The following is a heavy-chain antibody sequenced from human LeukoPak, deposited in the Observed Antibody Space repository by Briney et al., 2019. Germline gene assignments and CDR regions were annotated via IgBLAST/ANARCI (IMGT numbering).Heavy chain of an antibody. CDR1: GYTFTSYG. CDR3: AREVFTKPAFDI. J-gene: IGHJ3*02. D-gene: IGHD2-2*01. V-gene: IGHV1-18*01. CDR2: ISAYNGNT. Sequence: ASVKVSCKSSGYTFTSYGISWVRQAPGQGLEWMGWISAYNGNTNYAQKLQGRVTMTTDTSTSTAYMELRSLRSDDTAVYYCAREVFTKPAFDIWGQGTMVTVSS.